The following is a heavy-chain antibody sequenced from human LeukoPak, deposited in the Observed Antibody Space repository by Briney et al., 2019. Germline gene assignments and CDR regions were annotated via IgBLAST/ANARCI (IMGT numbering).Heavy chain of an antibody. J-gene: IGHJ4*02. CDR1: GFTFNTYA. V-gene: IGHV3-21*04. Sequence: PGGSLRLSCLASGFTFNTYAMNWVRQAPGGGLEWVAALSGDRSHTYHADSVMGRFTISRDNVKNSLYLQMNSLRADDTAVYYCTRDLYSIYARWGQGTLVGVCS. CDR3: TRDLYSIYAR. D-gene: IGHD5/OR15-5a*01. CDR2: LSGDRSHT.